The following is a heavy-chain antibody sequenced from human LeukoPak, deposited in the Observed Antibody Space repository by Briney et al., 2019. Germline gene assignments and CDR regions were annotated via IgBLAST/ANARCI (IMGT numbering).Heavy chain of an antibody. CDR2: INHSGST. D-gene: IGHD6-13*01. J-gene: IGHJ6*03. CDR1: GGSFSGYY. Sequence: SETLSLTCAVYGGSFSGYYWSWIRQPPGKGLEWIGEINHSGSTNYNPSLKSRVTISVDTSKNQFSLKLSSVTAADTAVYYCARRNSSSWYRWDYYYYYMDVWGKGTTVTVSS. CDR3: ARRNSSSWYRWDYYYYYMDV. V-gene: IGHV4-34*01.